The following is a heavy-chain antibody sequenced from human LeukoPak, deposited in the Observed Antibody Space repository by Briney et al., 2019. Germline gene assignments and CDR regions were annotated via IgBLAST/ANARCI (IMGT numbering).Heavy chain of an antibody. D-gene: IGHD3-16*02. J-gene: IGHJ6*03. CDR1: GGTFSSYA. CDR2: INLNRGGT. CDR3: ARAYRVYYMDV. Sequence: GASVKVSCKASGGTFSSYAISWVRQAPGQGLEWMGLINLNRGGTNYAQKFQGRVTMTRDTSISTAYMELSRLRSDDTAVYYCARAYRVYYMDVWGKGTTVTVSS. V-gene: IGHV1-2*02.